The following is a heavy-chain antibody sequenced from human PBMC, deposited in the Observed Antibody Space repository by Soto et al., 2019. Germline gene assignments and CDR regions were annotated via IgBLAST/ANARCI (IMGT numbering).Heavy chain of an antibody. CDR2: ISGSGGTT. J-gene: IGHJ6*02. Sequence: GGSLRLSCAASGFTFSTYGMTWVRQAPGKGLEWVSGISGSGGTTYYADSVKGRFTISRDNSKNTQYLQMTSLRGEDTAVYYCAKGLGQGYYYYYGLDAWGQGTTVTVSS. CDR1: GFTFSTYG. CDR3: AKGLGQGYYYYYGLDA. V-gene: IGHV3-23*01. D-gene: IGHD1-26*01.